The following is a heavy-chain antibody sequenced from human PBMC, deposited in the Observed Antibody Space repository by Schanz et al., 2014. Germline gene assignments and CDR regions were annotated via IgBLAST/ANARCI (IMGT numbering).Heavy chain of an antibody. CDR3: AKDFVPLVQQLIRSGGAHLDH. CDR1: GFTFSNHG. J-gene: IGHJ4*02. V-gene: IGHV3-33*03. CDR2: LWYDGSNE. Sequence: QVQLVESGGGVVQPGRSLRLSCAAPGFTFSNHGMHWVRQSPGKGLEWVALLWYDGSNEYYADSVKGRFTISRDNSKNTLYLQMNSLRVEDTAVYYCAKDFVPLVQQLIRSGGAHLDHWGQGTLVTVSS. D-gene: IGHD6-13*01.